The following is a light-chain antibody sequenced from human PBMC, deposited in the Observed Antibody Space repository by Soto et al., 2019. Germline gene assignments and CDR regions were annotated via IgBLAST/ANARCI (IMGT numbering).Light chain of an antibody. CDR2: GNN. J-gene: IGLJ2*01. Sequence: QSVLTQPPSVSGAPGQWVTISCTGSSSNIGADYDVHWYRQLPGAAPKLLIYGNNNRPSGVPDRFSGSKSGTSASLAIAGLQAEDEADYYCQSYDSSLGGSGVFGGGTQLTVL. CDR1: SSNIGADYD. CDR3: QSYDSSLGGSGV. V-gene: IGLV1-40*01.